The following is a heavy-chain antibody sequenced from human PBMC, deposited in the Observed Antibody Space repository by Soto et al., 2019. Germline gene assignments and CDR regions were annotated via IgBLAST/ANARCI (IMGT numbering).Heavy chain of an antibody. CDR3: AREGRYCSGGSCYADY. J-gene: IGHJ4*02. D-gene: IGHD2-15*01. Sequence: QVQLVHSGAEVKKPGSSVKVSCKASGGTFSSYTISWVRQAPGQGLEWMGRIIPILGIANYAQKFQGRVTITADKSTSTAYIELSSLRSEDTAVYYCAREGRYCSGGSCYADYWGQGALVTVSS. CDR2: IIPILGIA. V-gene: IGHV1-69*04. CDR1: GGTFSSYT.